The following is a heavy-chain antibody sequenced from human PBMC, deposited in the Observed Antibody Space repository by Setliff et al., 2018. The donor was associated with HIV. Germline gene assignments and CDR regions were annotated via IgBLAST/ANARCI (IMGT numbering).Heavy chain of an antibody. D-gene: IGHD3-22*01. Sequence: GGSLRLSCAASGFTFTSYWMIWVRQAPGKGLEWVANINQDGSEKNYVDSVKGRFTISRDNAKNSLYLQMDSLRVEDTTVYYCVRGSGYYYFDNWGQGALVTVSS. CDR2: INQDGSEK. CDR3: VRGSGYYYFDN. V-gene: IGHV3-7*01. CDR1: GFTFTSYW. J-gene: IGHJ4*02.